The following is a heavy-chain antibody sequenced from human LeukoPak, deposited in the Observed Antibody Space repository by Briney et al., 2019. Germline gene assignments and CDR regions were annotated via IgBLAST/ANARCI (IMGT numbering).Heavy chain of an antibody. V-gene: IGHV3-23*01. CDR1: GFTFSNYA. CDR2: ITGSGASM. J-gene: IGHJ4*02. CDR3: ARRSGIDKGNFDY. Sequence: GGSLRLSCAASGFTFSNYAMSWVRQAPAKGLEWVAAITGSGASMDYADSVKGRFTISRDTSKSTVYLQMNILRDEDTAIYFCARRSGIDKGNFDYWGQGTLVTVSS. D-gene: IGHD3-10*01.